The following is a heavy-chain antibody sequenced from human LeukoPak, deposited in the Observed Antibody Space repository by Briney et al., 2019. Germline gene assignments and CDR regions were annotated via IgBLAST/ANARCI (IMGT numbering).Heavy chain of an antibody. CDR3: ARESAHPSYSSGWYGDY. D-gene: IGHD6-19*01. CDR2: IYYSGST. CDR1: GGSISSSSYY. V-gene: IGHV4-39*07. J-gene: IGHJ4*02. Sequence: PSETLSLTCTVSGGSISSSSYYWGWIRQPPGKGLEWIGSIYYSGSTYYNPSLKSRVTISVDTSKNQFSLKLSSVTAADTAVYYCARESAHPSYSSGWYGDYWGQGTLVTVSS.